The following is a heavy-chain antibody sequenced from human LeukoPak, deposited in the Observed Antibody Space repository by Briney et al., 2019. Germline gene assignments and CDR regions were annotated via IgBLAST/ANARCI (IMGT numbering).Heavy chain of an antibody. V-gene: IGHV1-18*01. CDR2: KSNFDGDS. D-gene: IGHD6-13*01. CDR1: GRLFTSYG. Sequence: ASVKVSCKASGRLFTSYGIAWVRQAPGKGLEWLGWKSNFDGDSKVAENLQGRVTPTSDSSTTTAYMELTSLKVDDTAVYYCVRARGCSNCVLTDGFDSWGQGTKVTVSS. CDR3: VRARGCSNCVLTDGFDS. J-gene: IGHJ3*01.